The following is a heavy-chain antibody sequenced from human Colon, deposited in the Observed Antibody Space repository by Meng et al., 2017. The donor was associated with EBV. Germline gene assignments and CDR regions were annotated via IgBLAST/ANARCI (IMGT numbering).Heavy chain of an antibody. J-gene: IGHJ4*02. Sequence: HVYLVEAGGGFVKTGGSLSLACAASGFNFNDYYMTWIRQAPGKGLEWVAFISKMGDGISYAESVRGRFTISRDSATHSLYLQMNSLRAEDTAVYYCARDLGGPRDYWGQGTLVTVSS. V-gene: IGHV3-11*01. CDR1: GFNFNDYY. CDR2: ISKMGDGI. D-gene: IGHD6-25*01. CDR3: ARDLGGPRDY.